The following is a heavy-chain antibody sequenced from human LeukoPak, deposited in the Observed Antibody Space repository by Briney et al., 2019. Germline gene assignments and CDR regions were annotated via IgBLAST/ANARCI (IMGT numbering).Heavy chain of an antibody. CDR1: GGSISSSSYY. CDR3: ARQRSLLPATVTTGGANWFDP. D-gene: IGHD4-17*01. V-gene: IGHV4-39*01. J-gene: IGHJ5*02. CDR2: IYYSGST. Sequence: SETLSLTCTVSGGSISSSSYYWGWIRQPPGKGLEWIGSIYYSGSTYYNPSLKSRVTISVDTSKNQFSLKLSSVTAADTAVYYCARQRSLLPATVTTGGANWFDPWGQGTLVTVSS.